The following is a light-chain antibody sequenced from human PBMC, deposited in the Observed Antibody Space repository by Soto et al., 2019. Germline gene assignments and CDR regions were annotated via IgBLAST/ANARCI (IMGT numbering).Light chain of an antibody. Sequence: QSALTQPASVSGSPGQSITISCTGTSSDVGGYNYVSWYQQHPGKAPKLMIYDVSNRLSGVSNRFSGSKSGNTASLTISGLQAEDEADYYCSSYTTSGGLVFGGGTKLTVL. CDR3: SSYTTSGGLV. CDR1: SSDVGGYNY. V-gene: IGLV2-14*01. J-gene: IGLJ2*01. CDR2: DVS.